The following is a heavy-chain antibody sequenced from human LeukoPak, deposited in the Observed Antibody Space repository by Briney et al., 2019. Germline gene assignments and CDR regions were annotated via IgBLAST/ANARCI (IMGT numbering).Heavy chain of an antibody. D-gene: IGHD3-10*01. CDR1: GFTFSHFA. CDR2: ISYDGKKN. V-gene: IGHV3-30*03. CDR3: VRGSKIRGVIPEGEFDY. J-gene: IGHJ4*02. Sequence: GGSLRLSCAASGFTFSHFAMHWVRQAPGKGLEWVAVISYDGKKNYYADSVKGRFTLSRDDSANTLYLQMNSLRAEDTAVYYCVRGSKIRGVIPEGEFDYWSQGTLVTVSS.